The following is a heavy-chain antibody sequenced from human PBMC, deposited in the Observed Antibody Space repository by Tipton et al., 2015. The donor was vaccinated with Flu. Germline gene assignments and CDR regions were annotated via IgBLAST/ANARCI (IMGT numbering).Heavy chain of an antibody. D-gene: IGHD2-21*01. Sequence: QLVQSGAEVKKPGASVTVSCKASGYTVSNNYMSWVRQAPGKGLEWVSVIYSGGSTYYADSVKGRFTISRDNAKDTMYLQMNNLRVEDTAIYYCARDNDGYSFDIWGQGTMVTVS. CDR3: ARDNDGYSFDI. J-gene: IGHJ3*02. CDR1: GYTVSNNY. CDR2: IYSGGST. V-gene: IGHV3-53*01.